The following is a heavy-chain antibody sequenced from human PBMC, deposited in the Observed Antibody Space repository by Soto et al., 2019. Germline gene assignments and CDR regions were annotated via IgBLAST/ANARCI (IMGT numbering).Heavy chain of an antibody. Sequence: ASVKVSCKASGYTFTSYAMHWVRQAPGQRLEWMGWINAGNGNTKYSQKFQGRVTISVDTSKNQFSLKLSSVTAADTAVYYCARSPRGGFLITSLDYWGQGTLVTVSS. CDR3: ARSPRGGFLITSLDY. V-gene: IGHV1-3*01. D-gene: IGHD5-12*01. CDR1: GYTFTSYA. CDR2: INAGNGNT. J-gene: IGHJ4*02.